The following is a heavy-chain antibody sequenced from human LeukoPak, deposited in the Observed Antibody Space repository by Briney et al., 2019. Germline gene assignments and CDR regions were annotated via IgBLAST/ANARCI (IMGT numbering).Heavy chain of an antibody. Sequence: GGSLRLSCAASGFTFSSYTMNWVRQAPGKGLEWVSSISSSSSAYKYYADSVKGRFTISRDNAKNSLYLQLNSLRAEDTALYFCARRFLNSLDIWGQGTMVVVSS. CDR3: ARRFLNSLDI. V-gene: IGHV3-21*01. J-gene: IGHJ3*02. CDR1: GFTFSSYT. CDR2: ISSSSSAYK. D-gene: IGHD4-23*01.